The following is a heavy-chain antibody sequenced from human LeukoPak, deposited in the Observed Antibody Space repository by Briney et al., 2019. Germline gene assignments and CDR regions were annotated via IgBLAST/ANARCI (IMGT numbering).Heavy chain of an antibody. CDR2: IYYSGST. CDR1: GGSINSYY. J-gene: IGHJ5*02. V-gene: IGHV4-59*01. CDR3: AGSRSGSYSGFDP. Sequence: SETLSLTCTVSGGSINSYYWSWIRQPPGKGLEWIGYIYYSGSTNYNPSLKSRVTMSVDTSKNQFSLNLSSVTAADTAVYYCAGSRSGSYSGFDPWGQGTLVTVSS. D-gene: IGHD1-26*01.